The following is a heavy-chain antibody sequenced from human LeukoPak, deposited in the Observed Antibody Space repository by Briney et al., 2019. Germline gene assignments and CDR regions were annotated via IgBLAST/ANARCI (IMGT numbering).Heavy chain of an antibody. CDR1: GFTFSSYS. D-gene: IGHD6-13*01. J-gene: IGHJ5*02. CDR3: AREVKSSSWLSWFDP. Sequence: GGSLRLSCAASGFTFSSYSMNWVRQAPGKGLEWVSSISSSSSYIYYADSVKGRFTISRDNAKNSLYLQMNSLRAEDTAVYYCAREVKSSSWLSWFDPWGQGTLVTVSS. CDR2: ISSSSSYI. V-gene: IGHV3-21*01.